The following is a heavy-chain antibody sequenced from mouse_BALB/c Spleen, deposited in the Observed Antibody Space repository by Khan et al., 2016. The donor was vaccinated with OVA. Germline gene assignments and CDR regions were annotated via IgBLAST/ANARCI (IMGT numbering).Heavy chain of an antibody. CDR2: INPSTDYT. J-gene: IGHJ3*01. Sequence: QVQLKQSGAELAKPGASVKMSCKASGYTFTNYWMHWVKQRPGQGLEWIGYINPSTDYTEYNQKFKDKASLTADKSSSTVYMQLNSLTYEDSELYYCVNYGSGSAWFTYWGQGTLVTVSA. V-gene: IGHV1-7*01. D-gene: IGHD1-1*01. CDR1: GYTFTNYW. CDR3: VNYGSGSAWFTY.